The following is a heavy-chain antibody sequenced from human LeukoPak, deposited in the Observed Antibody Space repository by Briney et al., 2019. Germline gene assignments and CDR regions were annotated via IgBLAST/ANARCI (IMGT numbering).Heavy chain of an antibody. V-gene: IGHV4-61*09. D-gene: IGHD3-22*01. Sequence: MSSQTLSLTCNVSGDSISSGSISSGTYYWSWIRQPAGKGLEWIGHIYTSGSSNYNPSLKSRATISVDTSKNQFSLSLTSVTAADTAVYYCARHRGSGYYYKVFGYFDYWGQGTLVTVSS. CDR1: GDSISSGSISSGTYY. CDR3: ARHRGSGYYYKVFGYFDY. J-gene: IGHJ4*02. CDR2: IYTSGSS.